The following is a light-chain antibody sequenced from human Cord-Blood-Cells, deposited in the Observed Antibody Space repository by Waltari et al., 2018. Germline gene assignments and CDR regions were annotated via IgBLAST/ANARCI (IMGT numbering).Light chain of an antibody. J-gene: IGKJ3*01. V-gene: IGKV1-33*01. CDR2: DAS. Sequence: DIQMTQSPSSLSASVGDRVTITCQASQDISNYLNWYQQKPAKAPKLLIYDASHLETGVPSRFSGSGSGTDFTFTIISLQPEDIATYYCQQYDNLLFTFGPGTKVDIK. CDR3: QQYDNLLFT. CDR1: QDISNY.